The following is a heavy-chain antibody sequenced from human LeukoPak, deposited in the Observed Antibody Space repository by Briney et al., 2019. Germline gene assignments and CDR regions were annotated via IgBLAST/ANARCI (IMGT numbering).Heavy chain of an antibody. J-gene: IGHJ3*02. CDR3: ARHFTYYYDSSGYPRDIFDI. CDR1: GASMSGYY. CDR2: IYSSGTT. Sequence: SETLSLTCSVSGASMSGYYWSWIRQSPGKGLVWIGYIYSSGTTNYNPSLKSRVTTSVDLSRNQFSLALNSVTAADTALYYCARHFTYYYDSSGYPRDIFDIWGQGTMVTVSS. V-gene: IGHV4-59*08. D-gene: IGHD3-22*01.